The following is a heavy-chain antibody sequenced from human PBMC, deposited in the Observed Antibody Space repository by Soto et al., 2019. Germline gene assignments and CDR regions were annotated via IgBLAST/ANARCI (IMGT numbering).Heavy chain of an antibody. J-gene: IGHJ6*02. V-gene: IGHV1-18*01. Sequence: QVQLVQSGAAVTKPGASVKVSCKASGYTFTSYGFSWVRQAPGQGLEWMGWISAYNGNTNYAQKLQGRVTMTTDTSTSTAYMEMRSLRSDDTAVYYCASYHLNSYYYGMDVWGPGTTVTVSS. CDR3: ASYHLNSYYYGMDV. CDR1: GYTFTSYG. CDR2: ISAYNGNT.